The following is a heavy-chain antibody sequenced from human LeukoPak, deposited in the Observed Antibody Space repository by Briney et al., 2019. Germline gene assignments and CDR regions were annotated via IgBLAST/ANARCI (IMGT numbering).Heavy chain of an antibody. CDR3: ASGGSRAQDY. CDR2: IYFLGSS. CDR1: GGSIA. V-gene: IGHV4-31*03. D-gene: IGHD2-15*01. J-gene: IGHJ4*02. Sequence: PSETLSLTCNVSGGSIAWIRQRPGEGLEWIGYIYFLGSSYYNPSLKSRLDLSFDSSKDQFSLNLSSVTAADTAVYYCASGGSRAQDYWGQGTLVTVSS.